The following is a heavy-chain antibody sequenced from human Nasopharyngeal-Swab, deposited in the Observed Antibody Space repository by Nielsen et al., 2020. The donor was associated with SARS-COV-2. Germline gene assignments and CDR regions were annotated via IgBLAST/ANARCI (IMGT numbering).Heavy chain of an antibody. CDR1: GFTFSSYG. Sequence: GESLKISCAASGFTFSSYGMHWVRQTPGKGLEWVALISYDGSHKYYADSVKGRFTISRDNSKNTLFLQINSLRAEDTAVYYCAKAHGNSWYSSLDYWGQGTLVTVSS. CDR3: AKAHGNSWYSSLDY. J-gene: IGHJ4*02. D-gene: IGHD6-13*01. CDR2: ISYDGSHK. V-gene: IGHV3-30*18.